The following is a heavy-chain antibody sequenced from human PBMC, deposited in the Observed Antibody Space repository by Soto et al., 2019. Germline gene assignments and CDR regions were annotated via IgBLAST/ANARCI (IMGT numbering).Heavy chain of an antibody. J-gene: IGHJ6*03. CDR1: GFTFSSYA. V-gene: IGHV3-23*01. CDR2: VSNGAGST. Sequence: EVQRLESGGALIQPGGTLSLSCAATGFTFSSYAMTWVRQAPGKGLEWVSSVSNGAGSTYYPDSVNGRFTISRVISKNTLYLQMNTLTAYDTAVYYCAKDRPGWAQARLYMYVWGKRYMVTVSS. D-gene: IGHD6-19*01. CDR3: AKDRPGWAQARLYMYV.